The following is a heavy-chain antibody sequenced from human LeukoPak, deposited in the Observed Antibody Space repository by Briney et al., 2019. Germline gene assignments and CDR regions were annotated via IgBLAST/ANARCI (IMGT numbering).Heavy chain of an antibody. J-gene: IGHJ4*02. CDR2: IFYSETT. Sequence: SETLSLTCTVSGGSVSSSSYYWGWIRQPPGKGLEWIGSIFYSETTYDSPSLKSRITISVDTSTNRFSLKLSSVTAADTAVYFCARGQWLVPLNFWGQGILVTVSS. V-gene: IGHV4-39*01. CDR3: ARGQWLVPLNF. D-gene: IGHD6-19*01. CDR1: GGSVSSSSYY.